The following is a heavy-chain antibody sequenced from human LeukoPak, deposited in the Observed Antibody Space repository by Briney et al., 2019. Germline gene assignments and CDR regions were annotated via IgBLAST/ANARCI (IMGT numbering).Heavy chain of an antibody. CDR1: GFTFDDYA. CDR2: ISWNSGSI. D-gene: IGHD3-22*01. CDR3: AKDEDSSGYTIDY. Sequence: GGSLRLSCAASGFTFDDYAMHWVRHAPGKGLEWVSGISWNSGSIGYADSVKGRFTISRDNAKNSLYLQMNSLRAEDTALYYCAKDEDSSGYTIDYWGQGTLVTVSS. V-gene: IGHV3-9*01. J-gene: IGHJ4*02.